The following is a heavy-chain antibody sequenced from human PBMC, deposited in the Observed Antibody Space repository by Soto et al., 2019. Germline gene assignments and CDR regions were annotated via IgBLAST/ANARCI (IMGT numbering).Heavy chain of an antibody. J-gene: IGHJ6*03. CDR2: IIPILGIA. D-gene: IGHD2-2*01. CDR1: GGTFSSYT. V-gene: IGHV1-69*02. Sequence: QVQLVQSGAEVQKPGSSVKVSCKASGGTFSSYTISWVRQAPGQGLEWMGRIIPILGIANYAQKFQGRVTITADKSTSTAYMELSSLRSEDTAVYHFARGDNCGSTSCYHHYYYYMDVWGKGTTVTDSS. CDR3: ARGDNCGSTSCYHHYYYYMDV.